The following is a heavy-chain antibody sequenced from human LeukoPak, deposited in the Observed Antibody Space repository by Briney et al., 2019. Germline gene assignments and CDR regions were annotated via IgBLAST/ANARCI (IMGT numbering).Heavy chain of an antibody. CDR1: GGSIGDYY. V-gene: IGHV4-4*07. Sequence: SETLSFTCTVSGGSIGDYYWTWIRQPAVEGLEWIGRLYTRGSTDYNPSLKTRVAMSVDTSKNQFSPNLNPVTAAATAVYYCARADWGTHRFDYSGHATLVTDSS. J-gene: IGHJ4*01. CDR2: LYTRGST. D-gene: IGHD2-21*01. CDR3: ARADWGTHRFDY.